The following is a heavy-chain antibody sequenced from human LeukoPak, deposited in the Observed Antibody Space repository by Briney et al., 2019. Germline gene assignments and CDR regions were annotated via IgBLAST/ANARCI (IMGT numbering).Heavy chain of an antibody. J-gene: IGHJ6*02. CDR2: IKEDGSEE. CDR3: AREGSGYDTKLDYYYYGMDV. D-gene: IGHD5-12*01. Sequence: GGSLRRSCAASGFTFTGYWMTWVRQAPGKGLEWVANIKEDGSEEYYVDSVKGRFTISRDNAKNSLYLQMNSLRAEDTAVYYCAREGSGYDTKLDYYYYGMDVWGQGTTVTVSS. CDR1: GFTFTGYW. V-gene: IGHV3-7*01.